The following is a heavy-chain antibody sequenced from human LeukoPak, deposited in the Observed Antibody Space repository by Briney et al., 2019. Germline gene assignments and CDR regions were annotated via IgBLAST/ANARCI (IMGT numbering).Heavy chain of an antibody. J-gene: IGHJ6*02. CDR3: AKDWVVVSAALLRGWGHTMDV. CDR2: IGGSGSST. D-gene: IGHD2-2*01. V-gene: IGHV3-23*01. CDR1: GFTFSGYG. Sequence: GGSPRLSCPASGFTFSGYGMRWVRQVPGKGLEWVSAIGGSGSSTYYADSVKGRFTISRDNSRNTLFLQMNSLRAEDTAIYYCAKDWVVVSAALLRGWGHTMDVWGQGTTVTVSS.